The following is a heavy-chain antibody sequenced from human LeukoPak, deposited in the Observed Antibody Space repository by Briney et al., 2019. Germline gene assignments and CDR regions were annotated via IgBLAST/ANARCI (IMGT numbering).Heavy chain of an antibody. CDR3: ARRTAKWNHRSPEFDP. V-gene: IGHV4-59*08. Sequence: SETLSLTCTVSGAYISGYYWSWIRQPPGKGLEWIGYIYFGGTTYYKTSLKNRVTISLHTSTNQFSLNLTSVTAADTAEYFCARRTAKWNHRSPEFDPWGQGTLVIVSS. D-gene: IGHD1-14*01. CDR1: GAYISGYY. CDR2: IYFGGTT. J-gene: IGHJ5*01.